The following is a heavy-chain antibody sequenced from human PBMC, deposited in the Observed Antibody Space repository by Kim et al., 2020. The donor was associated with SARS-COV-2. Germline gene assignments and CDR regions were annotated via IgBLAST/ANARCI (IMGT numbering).Heavy chain of an antibody. V-gene: IGHV5-51*01. CDR3: ARTGRAVTSSFDI. J-gene: IGHJ3*02. D-gene: IGHD4-4*01. Sequence: YSPSFQGQVTSSTDKSTRTAYLQWSSLKASDTAMYYCARTGRAVTSSFDIWGQGTMVTVSS.